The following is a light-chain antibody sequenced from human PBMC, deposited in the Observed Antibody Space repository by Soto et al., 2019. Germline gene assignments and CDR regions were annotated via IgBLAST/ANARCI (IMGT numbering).Light chain of an antibody. V-gene: IGLV3-21*02. J-gene: IGLJ3*02. CDR1: NIGNKS. CDR3: QVWDSSSDRWV. CDR2: DDS. Sequence: SYELTQPPSVSVAPGQTAMITCGGNNIGNKSVHWYQQRPGQAPVLVVYDDSDRPSGIPDRFSGSNSGNTATLIISRVEAGDEADYYSQVWDSSSDRWVFGGGTKLTVL.